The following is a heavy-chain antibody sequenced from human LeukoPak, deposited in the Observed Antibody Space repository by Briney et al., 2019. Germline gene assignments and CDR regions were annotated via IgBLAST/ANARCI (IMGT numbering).Heavy chain of an antibody. CDR1: GGSFSSYY. Sequence: SETLSLTCAVYGGSFSSYYWSWIRQPPGKGPEWIGEINHSGSTNYNPSLKSRVTISVDTSKNQFSLKLSSVTAADTAVYYCAITRRGYSYGSYWGQGTLVTVSS. CDR3: AITRRGYSYGSY. J-gene: IGHJ4*02. V-gene: IGHV4-34*01. CDR2: INHSGST. D-gene: IGHD5-18*01.